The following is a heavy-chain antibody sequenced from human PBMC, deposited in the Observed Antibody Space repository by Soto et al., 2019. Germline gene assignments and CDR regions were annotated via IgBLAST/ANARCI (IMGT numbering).Heavy chain of an antibody. CDR1: GVYISSGGYY. Sequence: QVQLQESGPGVVKPSQTLSLTCTVSGVYISSGGYYWSWIRQHPGKGLEWIGYIYDNDSTYYNPSLKRRVTMSVDTSRNQISLKLSSVTAADTAVYYCARHHMAATDMYFDYWGQGTLVTASA. D-gene: IGHD6-19*01. J-gene: IGHJ4*02. CDR2: IYDNDST. CDR3: ARHHMAATDMYFDY. V-gene: IGHV4-31*03.